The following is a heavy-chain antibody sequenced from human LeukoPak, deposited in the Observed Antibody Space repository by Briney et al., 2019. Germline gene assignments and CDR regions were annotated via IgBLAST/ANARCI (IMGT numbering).Heavy chain of an antibody. CDR1: GFTFSSYA. V-gene: IGHV3-64*01. J-gene: IGHJ4*02. Sequence: GGSLRLPCAASGFTFSSYAMHWVRQAPGKGLEYVSAISSNGGSTYYANSVKGRFTISRDNSKNTLYPQMGSLRAEDMAVYYCARDSLDTAFFDYWGQGTLVTVSS. CDR2: ISSNGGST. D-gene: IGHD5-18*01. CDR3: ARDSLDTAFFDY.